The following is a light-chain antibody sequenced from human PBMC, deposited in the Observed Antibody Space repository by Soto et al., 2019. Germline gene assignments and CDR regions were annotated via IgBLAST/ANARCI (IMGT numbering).Light chain of an antibody. Sequence: QSALAQPPSASGSPGRSVTISCSGTRSDVGDYNSVSWYQQRPGKAPKLMIYEVSKRPPGVPDRFSGSKSGNAASLTVSGLQAEDEADYYCCSYVGSNIWVFGGGTKVTVL. CDR1: RSDVGDYNS. CDR3: CSYVGSNIWV. V-gene: IGLV2-8*01. CDR2: EVS. J-gene: IGLJ3*02.